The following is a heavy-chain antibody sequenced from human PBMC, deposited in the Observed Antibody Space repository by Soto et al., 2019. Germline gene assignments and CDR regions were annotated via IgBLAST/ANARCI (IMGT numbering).Heavy chain of an antibody. J-gene: IGHJ6*02. CDR1: GGSFSGYY. D-gene: IGHD3-10*01. V-gene: IGHV4-34*01. CDR2: INHSGST. Sequence: AETLSLTCAVYGGSFSGYYWSWIRQPPGKGLEWIGEINHSGSTNYNPSLKSRVTISVDTSKNQFSLKLSSVTAADTAVYYCASITMVRGVIRQYYYYYGMDVWGQGTTVTVSS. CDR3: ASITMVRGVIRQYYYYYGMDV.